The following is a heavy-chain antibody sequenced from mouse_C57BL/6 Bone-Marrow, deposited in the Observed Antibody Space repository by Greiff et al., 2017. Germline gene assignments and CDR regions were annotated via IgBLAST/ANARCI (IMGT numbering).Heavy chain of an antibody. CDR2: ISDGGSYT. D-gene: IGHD3-2*02. CDR1: GFTFSSYA. Sequence: EVKLMESGGGLVKPGGSLKLSCAASGFTFSSYAMSWVRQTPEKRLEWVATISDGGSYTYYPDNVKGRFTISRDNAKNNLYLQMSHLKSEDTAMYYCARDRELRLPYYFDDWGQGTTLTVSS. CDR3: ARDRELRLPYYFDD. J-gene: IGHJ2*01. V-gene: IGHV5-4*01.